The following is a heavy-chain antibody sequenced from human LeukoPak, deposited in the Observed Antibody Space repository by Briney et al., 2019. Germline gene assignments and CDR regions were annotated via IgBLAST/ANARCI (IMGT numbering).Heavy chain of an antibody. J-gene: IGHJ1*01. CDR1: GYTFTSYY. CDR2: INPSGGST. V-gene: IGHV1-46*01. Sequence: ASVKVSCKASGYTFTSYYMHWVRQAPGQGLEWMGIINPSGGSTSYAQKFQGRVTMTRDTSTSTVYMELSSLRSEDTAVYYCARGSAGEGGYSVEGEYFQHWGQGTLVTVSS. D-gene: IGHD5-24*01. CDR3: ARGSAGEGGYSVEGEYFQH.